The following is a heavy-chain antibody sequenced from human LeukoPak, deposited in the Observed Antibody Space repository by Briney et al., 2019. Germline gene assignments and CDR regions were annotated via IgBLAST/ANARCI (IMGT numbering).Heavy chain of an antibody. CDR2: IKQDGSEE. CDR1: GFTFSRYW. Sequence: GGSLRLSCAASGFTFSRYWMSWVRQAPGKGLEWVANIKQDGSEEYNVDSVKGRFTISRDNAKNSLYLQMNSLRAEDTAVYYCARYLTGYYSGFDYWGQGTLVTVSS. CDR3: ARYLTGYYSGFDY. D-gene: IGHD3-9*01. J-gene: IGHJ4*02. V-gene: IGHV3-7*05.